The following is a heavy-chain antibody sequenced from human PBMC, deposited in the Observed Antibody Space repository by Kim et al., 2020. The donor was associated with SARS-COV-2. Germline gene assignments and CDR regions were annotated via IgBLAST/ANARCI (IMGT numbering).Heavy chain of an antibody. J-gene: IGHJ5*02. D-gene: IGHD2-15*01. V-gene: IGHV3-23*01. Sequence: GSVKGRFTISRNNSKNKLYRQMNSRRAEDTAVYYCAKGSAYSAPHNWFDPWGQGTLVTVSS. CDR3: AKGSAYSAPHNWFDP.